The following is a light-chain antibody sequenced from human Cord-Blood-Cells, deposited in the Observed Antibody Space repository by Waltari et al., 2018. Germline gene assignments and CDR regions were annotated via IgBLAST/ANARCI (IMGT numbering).Light chain of an antibody. CDR3: QSYDSSLSGWV. CDR2: GNS. CDR1: RSHHGAGYD. J-gene: IGLJ3*02. V-gene: IGLV1-40*01. Sequence: QSVLTQPPSVSGAPGQRVTISCTGSRSHHGAGYDCQRYQQLPGTAPKLLIYGNSNRPSGVPDRFSGSKSGTSASLAITGLQAEDEADYYCQSYDSSLSGWVFGGGTKLTVL.